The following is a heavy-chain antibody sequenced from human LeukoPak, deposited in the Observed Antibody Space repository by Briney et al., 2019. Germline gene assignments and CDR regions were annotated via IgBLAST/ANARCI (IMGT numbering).Heavy chain of an antibody. CDR2: ISSSGSTI. D-gene: IGHD3-22*01. CDR1: GFTFSDYY. J-gene: IGHJ4*02. CDR3: AKSAEGDSSGYYYPFDY. V-gene: IGHV3-11*04. Sequence: GGSLRLSCAASGFTFSDYYMSWIRQAPGKGLEWVSYISSSGSTIYYADSVKGRFTISRDNAKNSLYLQMNSLRAEDTAVYYCAKSAEGDSSGYYYPFDYRGQGTLVTVSS.